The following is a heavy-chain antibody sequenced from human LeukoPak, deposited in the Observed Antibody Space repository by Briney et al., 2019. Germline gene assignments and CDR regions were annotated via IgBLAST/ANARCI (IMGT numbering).Heavy chain of an antibody. V-gene: IGHV1-69*06. J-gene: IGHJ5*02. D-gene: IGHD2-2*01. CDR3: ARDKRGYCSSTSCPDPYWFDP. Sequence: SVKVSCKASGGTFSSYAISWVRQAPGQGLEWMGGIIPIFGTANYAQKFQGRVTITADKSTSTAYMELSSLRSEDTAVYYCARDKRGYCSSTSCPDPYWFDPWGQGTLVTVSS. CDR2: IIPIFGTA. CDR1: GGTFSSYA.